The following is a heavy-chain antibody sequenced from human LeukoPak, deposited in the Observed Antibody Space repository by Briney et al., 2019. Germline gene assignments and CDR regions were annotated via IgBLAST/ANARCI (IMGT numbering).Heavy chain of an antibody. CDR1: GYTFTGYY. CDR3: ARGHYDSSGYYYEEDY. CDR2: MNPNSGDT. V-gene: IGHV1-2*02. Sequence: ASVKVSCKASGYTFTGYYMHWVRQAPGQGLEWMGWMNPNSGDTNHAQKFQGRVTMTRDTSISTAYLELSRLRSDDTAVYYCARGHYDSSGYYYEEDYWGQGTLVTVSS. J-gene: IGHJ4*02. D-gene: IGHD3-22*01.